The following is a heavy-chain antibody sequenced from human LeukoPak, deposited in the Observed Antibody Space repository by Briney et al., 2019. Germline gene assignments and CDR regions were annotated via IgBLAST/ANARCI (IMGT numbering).Heavy chain of an antibody. CDR1: GGSISNYY. CDR2: IHTSGSS. D-gene: IGHD2-15*01. V-gene: IGHV4-4*07. J-gene: IGHJ4*02. CDR3: ARGSSGARFDY. Sequence: SETLSVTYTVSGGSISNYYWSWIRQPAGKGLEWIGRIHTSGSSNCNPSLKSRVTMSVDTSKNQFSLKLTSVTAADTAVYYCARGSSGARFDYWGQGTLVTVSS.